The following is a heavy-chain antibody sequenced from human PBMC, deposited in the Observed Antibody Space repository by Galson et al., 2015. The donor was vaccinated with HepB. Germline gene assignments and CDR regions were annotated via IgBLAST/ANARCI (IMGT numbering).Heavy chain of an antibody. D-gene: IGHD3-10*01. V-gene: IGHV3-21*01. CDR3: ARAPRGSGSFADY. CDR1: GFTFSRDS. J-gene: IGHJ4*02. CDR2: INSNSRYI. Sequence: SLRLSCAASGFTFSRDSMTWVRQAPGQGLEWVSYINSNSRYIYYTDSMKGRFTISRDNAKNSLYLQMNSLRVEDTAVYYCARAPRGSGSFADYWGQGTLVTVSS.